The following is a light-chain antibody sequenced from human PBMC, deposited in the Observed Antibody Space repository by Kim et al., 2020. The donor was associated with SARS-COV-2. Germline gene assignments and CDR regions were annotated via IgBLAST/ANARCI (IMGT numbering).Light chain of an antibody. CDR1: QSISTY. Sequence: DIQMTQSPSSLSASVGDRVTITCRASQSISTYLNWYQRKPGRAPKLLIFAASILQSGVRSRFSGSGSGTDFTLTISSLQPEDFATYYCHQSYSAKTFGHGTTVDI. V-gene: IGKV1-39*01. CDR3: HQSYSAKT. J-gene: IGKJ1*01. CDR2: AAS.